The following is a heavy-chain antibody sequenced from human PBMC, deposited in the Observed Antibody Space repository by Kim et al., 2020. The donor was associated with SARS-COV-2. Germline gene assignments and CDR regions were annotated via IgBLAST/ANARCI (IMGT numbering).Heavy chain of an antibody. Sequence: GGSLRLSCAASGFTFSSYAMSWVRQAPGKGLEWVSSISGSGGSTYYADSVKGRFTISRDNSKTTMSLQMNSLRAEDTAVYYCAKESQYYYGSGRGSYFDHWGQGTLVTVSS. J-gene: IGHJ4*02. CDR2: ISGSGGST. D-gene: IGHD3-10*01. CDR3: AKESQYYYGSGRGSYFDH. CDR1: GFTFSSYA. V-gene: IGHV3-23*01.